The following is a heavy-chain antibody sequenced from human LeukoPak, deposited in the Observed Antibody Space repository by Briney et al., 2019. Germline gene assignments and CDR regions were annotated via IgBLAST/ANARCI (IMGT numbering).Heavy chain of an antibody. J-gene: IGHJ4*02. Sequence: SQTLSLTCTVSGGSISSGSYYWSWIRQPAGKGLEWIGRIYTSGSTNYNPSLKSRVTISVDTSKNQFSLKLSSVTAADTAVYYCASGYGDYSDDYWGQGTLVTVSS. D-gene: IGHD4-17*01. CDR1: GGSISSGSYY. CDR2: IYTSGST. V-gene: IGHV4-61*02. CDR3: ASGYGDYSDDY.